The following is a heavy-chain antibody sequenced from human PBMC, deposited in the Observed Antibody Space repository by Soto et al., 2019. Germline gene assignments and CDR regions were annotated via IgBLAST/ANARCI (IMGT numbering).Heavy chain of an antibody. CDR3: ARTRNRWFDS. J-gene: IGHJ5*01. CDR1: GDSFRDYY. Sequence: SETLSLTCVVSGDSFRDYYWSWIRQSPGMGLEWIGEITPSGRTEYNPSLRGRLTLSVDTSRRQISLTLSTMTAADTAVYYCARTRNRWFDSWGQGTLVTVS. V-gene: IGHV4-34*01. CDR2: ITPSGRT.